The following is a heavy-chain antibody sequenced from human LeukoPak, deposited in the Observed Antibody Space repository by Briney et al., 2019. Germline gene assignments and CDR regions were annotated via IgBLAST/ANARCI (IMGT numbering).Heavy chain of an antibody. CDR3: ARVGLGANFRSTYYYFDY. J-gene: IGHJ4*02. CDR2: IKQDGSEK. V-gene: IGHV3-7*01. D-gene: IGHD6-13*01. Sequence: GGSLRLSCAASGFTFSSYWMSWVRQAPGKGLEWVANIKQDGSEKYYVDSVKGRFTISRDNAKNSLYLQMNSLRAEDTAVCYCARVGLGANFRSTYYYFDYWGQGTLVTVSS. CDR1: GFTFSSYW.